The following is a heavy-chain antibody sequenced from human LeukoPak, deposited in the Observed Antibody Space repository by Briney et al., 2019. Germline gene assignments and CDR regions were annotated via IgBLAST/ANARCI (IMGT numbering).Heavy chain of an antibody. CDR1: GGSISSSSYY. Sequence: SETLSLTCTVSGGSISSSSYYWGWIRQPPGKGLEWIGSIYYSGSTYYNPSLKSRVTISVDTSKNQFSLKLSPVTAADTAVYYCARANDYYDSSGQLGNAFDIWGQGTMVTVSS. D-gene: IGHD3-22*01. V-gene: IGHV4-39*07. J-gene: IGHJ3*02. CDR2: IYYSGST. CDR3: ARANDYYDSSGQLGNAFDI.